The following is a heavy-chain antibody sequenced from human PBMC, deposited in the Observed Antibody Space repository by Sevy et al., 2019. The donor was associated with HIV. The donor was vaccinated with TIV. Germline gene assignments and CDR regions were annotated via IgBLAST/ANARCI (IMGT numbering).Heavy chain of an antibody. Sequence: ASVKVSCKASGYIFTDYYIHWVRQAPGQGHEWMPWINSDSGVTNYAQRFQGEVTVTRDTSLSTAYLELTNLKSNDTAIYFCARLTTQPTSDLYGLDVWGQGTTVTVSS. CDR3: ARLTTQPTSDLYGLDV. CDR1: GYIFTDYY. J-gene: IGHJ6*02. V-gene: IGHV1-2*02. D-gene: IGHD4-17*01. CDR2: INSDSGVT.